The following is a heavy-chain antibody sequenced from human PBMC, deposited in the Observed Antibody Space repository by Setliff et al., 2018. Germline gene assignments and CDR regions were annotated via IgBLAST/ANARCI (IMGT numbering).Heavy chain of an antibody. CDR1: GYTFTSYD. Sequence: ASVKVSCKASGYTFTSYDINWVRQAPGQGLEWMGWTIPMFGTTDYAQKFQGRVTITTDESTSTAYMELNSLTSEDTAVYYCARSPAVLGIVYLDPWGQGTLVTVSS. D-gene: IGHD2-15*01. CDR3: ARSPAVLGIVYLDP. V-gene: IGHV1-69*05. CDR2: TIPMFGTT. J-gene: IGHJ5*02.